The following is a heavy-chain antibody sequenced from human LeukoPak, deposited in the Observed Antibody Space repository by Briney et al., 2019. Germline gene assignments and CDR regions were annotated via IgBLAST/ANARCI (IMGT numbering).Heavy chain of an antibody. CDR2: VSGSGT. V-gene: IGHV3-23*01. J-gene: IGHJ4*02. CDR3: AKDRVGGYRVFDD. Sequence: GGSLRLSCAASGFTFSSYAMTWVRQAPGKGLEWVSVVSGSGTYYADSVKGRFTISRDNSKNTLYLQMDSLRVEDTALYYCAKDRVGGYRVFDDWGQGTLVTVSS. D-gene: IGHD5-12*01. CDR1: GFTFSSYA.